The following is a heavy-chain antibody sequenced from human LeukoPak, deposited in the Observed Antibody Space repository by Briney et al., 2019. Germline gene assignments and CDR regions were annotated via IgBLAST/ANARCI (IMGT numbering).Heavy chain of an antibody. J-gene: IGHJ4*02. Sequence: GRSLRLSCTASGFTFDDYAMHWVRQAPGKGLEWVSGISWNSGSIGYADSVKGRFTISRDNAKNSLCLQMNSLRVEDTAFYYCAKDNRRHYTSGPNPDSLHWGQGALVTVSS. CDR3: AKDNRRHYTSGPNPDSLH. CDR2: ISWNSGSI. V-gene: IGHV3-9*01. CDR1: GFTFDDYA. D-gene: IGHD6-19*01.